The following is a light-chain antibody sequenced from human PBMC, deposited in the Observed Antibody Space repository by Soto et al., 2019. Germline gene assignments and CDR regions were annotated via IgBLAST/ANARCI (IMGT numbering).Light chain of an antibody. CDR3: CSYAGNSTWV. Sequence: QSVLTQPASVSGSPGQSITISCTGTNSDVGSYNLVSWYQQHPGKAPKLMISEGSKRSSGVSDRFSGSKSGNTASLTISGLQAEDEADYYCCSYAGNSTWVFGGGTKLTVL. V-gene: IGLV2-23*01. CDR1: NSDVGSYNL. CDR2: EGS. J-gene: IGLJ3*02.